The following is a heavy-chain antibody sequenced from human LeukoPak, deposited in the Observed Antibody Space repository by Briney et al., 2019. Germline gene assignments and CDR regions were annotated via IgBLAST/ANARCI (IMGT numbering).Heavy chain of an antibody. J-gene: IGHJ6*03. CDR3: ARLDRDSYYMDV. CDR2: IYYSSST. D-gene: IGHD1-1*01. CDR1: DGSIRSGGHY. Sequence: PSETLSLTCTVSDGSIRSGGHYWSWIRQLPGKDLEWIAYIYYSSSTYYNPSLKSRITISVDTSNNQFSLKLSSVSAADTAVYYCARLDRDSYYMDVWGKGTTVTVSS. V-gene: IGHV4-31*03.